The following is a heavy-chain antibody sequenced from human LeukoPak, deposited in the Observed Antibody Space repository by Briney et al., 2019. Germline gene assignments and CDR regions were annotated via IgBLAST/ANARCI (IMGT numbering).Heavy chain of an antibody. D-gene: IGHD3-10*01. V-gene: IGHV3-23*01. J-gene: IGHJ4*02. Sequence: GGSLRLPCAASGFTISTYGMSWVRQAPGKGLEWVSSISGGTTYYADSVKGRFTISRGNSKNTVSLQMNSLRAEDTAVYYCAKSVYHSGNYWGQGTLVTVSS. CDR2: ISGGTT. CDR3: AKSVYHSGNY. CDR1: GFTISTYG.